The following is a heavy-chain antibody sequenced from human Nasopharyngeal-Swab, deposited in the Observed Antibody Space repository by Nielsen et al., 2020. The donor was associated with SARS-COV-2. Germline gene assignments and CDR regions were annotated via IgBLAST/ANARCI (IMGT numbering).Heavy chain of an antibody. D-gene: IGHD3-16*01. CDR1: GFTLTNYW. J-gene: IGHJ3*02. CDR3: TRVDVHDAFDM. V-gene: IGHV3-74*01. Sequence: GESLKISCAASGFTLTNYWIHWVRQTPGEGLLWVSRINSDGSRTSYADSVKGRFTISRDNAKNTVYLQMNRLRVDDTAVFYCTRVDVHDAFDMWGQGTMVTVSS. CDR2: INSDGSRT.